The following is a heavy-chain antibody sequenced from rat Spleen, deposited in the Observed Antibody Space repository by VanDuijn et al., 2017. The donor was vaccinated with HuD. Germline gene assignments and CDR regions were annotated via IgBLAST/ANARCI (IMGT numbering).Heavy chain of an antibody. V-gene: IGHV5S13*01. D-gene: IGHD1-4*01. CDR1: GFTFSNYG. J-gene: IGHJ3*01. CDR2: ISTGGGNT. CDR3: ATAGTRVSRFAY. Sequence: EVQLVESGGGLVQPGRSLKLSCGASGFTFSNYGMAWVSQAPTKGLEWVASISTGGGNTYYRDSVKGRFTISRDNAKSTLYLQMDSLRSEDTATYYCATAGTRVSRFAYWGQGTLVTVSS.